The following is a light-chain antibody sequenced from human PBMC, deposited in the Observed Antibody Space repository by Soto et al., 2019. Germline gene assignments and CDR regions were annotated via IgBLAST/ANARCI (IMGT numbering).Light chain of an antibody. CDR1: QGISSG. CDR3: QQANSLEFT. Sequence: DIQMTQSPSSVSASVGDRVTITCRASQGISSGLAWYQQKPGKAPKLLIYAASSLQSGVPSRVSGSGSGTDFTLPISSLQPEDFATYYCQQANSLEFTFGPGTKVDIK. J-gene: IGKJ3*01. V-gene: IGKV1D-12*01. CDR2: AAS.